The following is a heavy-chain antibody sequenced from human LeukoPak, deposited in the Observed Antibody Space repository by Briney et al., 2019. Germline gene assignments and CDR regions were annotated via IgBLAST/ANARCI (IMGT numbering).Heavy chain of an antibody. J-gene: IGHJ4*02. CDR1: GVSISTYY. Sequence: PSETLSLTCSVSGVSISTYYWIWIRQPPAKGVEWMGFFSYSGSTKYNPSLKSRVTMSVDTSKNQFSLKLSSVTAADTAVYYCARMYSGTSYYFDYWGQGTLVTVSS. CDR3: ARMYSGTSYYFDY. CDR2: FSYSGST. V-gene: IGHV4-59*01. D-gene: IGHD1-26*01.